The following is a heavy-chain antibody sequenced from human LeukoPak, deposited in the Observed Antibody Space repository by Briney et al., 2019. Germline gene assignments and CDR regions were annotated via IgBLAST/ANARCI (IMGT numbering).Heavy chain of an antibody. CDR2: IIPIFGTA. CDR3: ARAEYYYDSSGSLPPYYFDY. V-gene: IGHV1-69*13. D-gene: IGHD3-22*01. Sequence: SVKVSCKASGGTFSSYAISWVRQAPGQGLEWMGGIIPIFGTANYAQKFQGRVTITADESTSTAYMELSSLRSEDTAVYYCARAEYYYDSSGSLPPYYFDYWGQGTLVTVSS. CDR1: GGTFSSYA. J-gene: IGHJ4*02.